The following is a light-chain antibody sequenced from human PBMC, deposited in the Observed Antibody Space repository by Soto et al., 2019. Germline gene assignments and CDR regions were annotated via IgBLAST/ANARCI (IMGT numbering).Light chain of an antibody. Sequence: VETQSIATLAVSSGERATLSCMASQSISGNLAWYQQRPGQAPRLLIYGASTRATGIPARFSGSGSGTEFTLTVSRLQSEDFAVYSCQQYHNGSLLTFCHGTRLEI. V-gene: IGKV3-15*01. CDR2: GAS. J-gene: IGKJ5*01. CDR1: QSISGN. CDR3: QQYHNGSLLT.